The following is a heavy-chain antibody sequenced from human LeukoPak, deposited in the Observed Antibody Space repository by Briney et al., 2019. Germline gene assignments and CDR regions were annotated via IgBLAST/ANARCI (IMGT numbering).Heavy chain of an antibody. D-gene: IGHD4-17*01. CDR2: ISSSGSTI. V-gene: IGHV3-11*01. CDR1: AFTICDYN. J-gene: IGHJ4*02. CDR3: ARDRSDDYGDYVFDY. Sequence: GSLCGSPAASAFTICDYNMCWVPPGLGKGRKWVSYISSSGSTIYYADSVKGRFTISRDNAKNSLYLQMNSLRAEDTAVYYCARDRSDDYGDYVFDYWGQGTLVTVSS.